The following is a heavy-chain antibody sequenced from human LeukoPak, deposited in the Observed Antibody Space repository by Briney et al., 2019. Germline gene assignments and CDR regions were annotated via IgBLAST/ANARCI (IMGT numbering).Heavy chain of an antibody. D-gene: IGHD2-2*01. Sequence: GGSLRLSCAASGFTFSNYAMSWVRQAPGKGLEWVSAISGSGGSTYYADSVKGRFTISRDNSKNTLYLQMNSLRAEDTAVYYCAKLDIVVVPAALVDYWGQGTLVTVSS. CDR2: ISGSGGST. CDR3: AKLDIVVVPAALVDY. V-gene: IGHV3-23*01. CDR1: GFTFSNYA. J-gene: IGHJ4*02.